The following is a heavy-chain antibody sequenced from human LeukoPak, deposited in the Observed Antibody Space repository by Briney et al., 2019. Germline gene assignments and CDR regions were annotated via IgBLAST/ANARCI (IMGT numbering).Heavy chain of an antibody. CDR1: GGTFSSYA. CDR3: ANGLVVAATHHYYYYYGMDV. Sequence: SVKVSCKASGGTFSSYAISWVRQAPGQGLEWMGRIIPIVGIANYAQKFQGRVTITADKSTSTAYMELSSLRSEDTAVYYCANGLVVAATHHYYYYYGMDVWGQGTTVTVSS. CDR2: IIPIVGIA. D-gene: IGHD2-15*01. J-gene: IGHJ6*02. V-gene: IGHV1-69*04.